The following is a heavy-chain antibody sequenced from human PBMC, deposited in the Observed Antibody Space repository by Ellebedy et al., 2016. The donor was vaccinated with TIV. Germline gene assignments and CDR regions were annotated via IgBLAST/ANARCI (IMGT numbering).Heavy chain of an antibody. J-gene: IGHJ5*02. D-gene: IGHD3-22*01. V-gene: IGHV4-39*01. CDR1: GGSVSSNYYY. CDR3: ASHAHYYEFDT. Sequence: MPSETLSPTCTVPGGSVSSNYYYWGWIRQPPGKGLQWIASMFYSGSTYYNPSLKSRFTISVDKSKNQFSLRLNSVTAADTAVYYCASHAHYYEFDTWGPGTLVTVSS. CDR2: MFYSGST.